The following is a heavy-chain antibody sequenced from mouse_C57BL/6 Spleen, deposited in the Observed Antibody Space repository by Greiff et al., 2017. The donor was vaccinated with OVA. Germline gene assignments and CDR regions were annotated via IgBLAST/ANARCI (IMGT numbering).Heavy chain of an antibody. CDR2: IYPSDSEP. D-gene: IGHD3-2*02. CDR3: ARRQLRLPYYFDY. J-gene: IGHJ2*01. Sequence: QVQLQQPGAELVRPGSSVKLSCKASGYTSSSYWLDWVKQRPGQGLEWIGNIYPSDSEPHYNQKFKDKATLTVDKSSSTAYMQLSSLTSEDSAVYYCARRQLRLPYYFDYWGQGTTLTVSS. CDR1: GYTSSSYW. V-gene: IGHV1-61*01.